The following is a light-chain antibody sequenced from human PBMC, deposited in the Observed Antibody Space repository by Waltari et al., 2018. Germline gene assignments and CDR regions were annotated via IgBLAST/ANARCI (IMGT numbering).Light chain of an antibody. CDR3: QQSSSTLLT. J-gene: IGKJ4*01. V-gene: IGKV1-39*01. Sequence: DIQMTQSPSSLASSVGDRGTITYRASQSINNYLNWYQEKPGKDPKLLIYGASKLQSVVTSRFSGSGSGADFTLTISSLQPEDFATYFCQQSSSTLLTFGGGTKVEIK. CDR2: GAS. CDR1: QSINNY.